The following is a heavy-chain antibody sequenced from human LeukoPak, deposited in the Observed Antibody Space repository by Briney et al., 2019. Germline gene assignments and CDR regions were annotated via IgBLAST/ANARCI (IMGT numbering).Heavy chain of an antibody. D-gene: IGHD5-12*01. Sequence: ASVKVSCKASGYTFTSYYMHWVRQAPGQGLEWMGIINPSGGSTSYAQKFQGRVTMTRDTSTSTVYMELSSLRSEDTAVYYCARDLSRDGYYYDLFDYWGQGTLVTVSS. CDR1: GYTFTSYY. CDR3: ARDLSRDGYYYDLFDY. CDR2: INPSGGST. J-gene: IGHJ4*02. V-gene: IGHV1-46*01.